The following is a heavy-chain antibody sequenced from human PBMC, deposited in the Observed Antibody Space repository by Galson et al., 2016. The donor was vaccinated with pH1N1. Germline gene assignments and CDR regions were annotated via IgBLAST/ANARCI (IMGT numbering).Heavy chain of an antibody. J-gene: IGHJ2*01. CDR1: GGSISSSNFY. D-gene: IGHD3-16*01. Sequence: ETLSLTCTVSGGSISSSNFYLGWIRQPPGKGLEWIGSIYYGESTHYNPSHKSRVTMSVDTSKKHVSLKLSSVTAADTAVYYCARPEYVDVDLKDWYFDLWGRGTLVTVSS. CDR2: IYYGEST. CDR3: ARPEYVDVDLKDWYFDL. V-gene: IGHV4-39*02.